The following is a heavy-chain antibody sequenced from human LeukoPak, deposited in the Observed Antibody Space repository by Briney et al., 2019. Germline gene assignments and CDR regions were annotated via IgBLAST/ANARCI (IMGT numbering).Heavy chain of an antibody. D-gene: IGHD3-3*01. CDR3: ARVSYDFWSGYRPSDS. J-gene: IGHJ4*02. CDR1: GFTFSSYW. Sequence: PGGFLRLSCAASGFTFSSYWMSWVRQAPGKGLEWVANIKQDGSEKYYVDSVKGRFTVSRDNAKNSLYLQMNSLRAEDTAVYYCARVSYDFWSGYRPSDSWGQGTLVTVSS. V-gene: IGHV3-7*01. CDR2: IKQDGSEK.